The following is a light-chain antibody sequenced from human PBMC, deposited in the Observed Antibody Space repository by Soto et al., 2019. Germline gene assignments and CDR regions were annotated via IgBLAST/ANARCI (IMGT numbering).Light chain of an antibody. J-gene: IGKJ2*01. CDR2: KAS. V-gene: IGKV1-5*03. CDR3: QQYNSYRYT. Sequence: DIQMNQSPSTLYASVGDRVTITCRASQSINSRLAWNQQKPGKAPKLLIYKASSLERGVPSRFSGSGSGTEVTLTISSLQPDDVATYYCQQYNSYRYTFGQGTKLEIK. CDR1: QSINSR.